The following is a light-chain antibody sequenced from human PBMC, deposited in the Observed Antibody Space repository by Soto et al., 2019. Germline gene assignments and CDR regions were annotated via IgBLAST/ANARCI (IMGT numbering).Light chain of an antibody. V-gene: IGKV3-11*01. CDR1: QDISTY. CDR3: QQRSSCPLT. CDR2: DTF. J-gene: IGKJ4*01. Sequence: IVLTQSPASLSLSPGERATLSCRASQDISTYLAWYQQGPGQAPRLFIYDTFNRASGAPDRFSGSGSGTVFTLTITDVAPEDSAIYYCQQRSSCPLTFGGGTKVELK.